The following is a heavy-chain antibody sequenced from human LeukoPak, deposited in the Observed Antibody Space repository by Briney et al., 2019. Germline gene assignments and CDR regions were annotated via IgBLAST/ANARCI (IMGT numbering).Heavy chain of an antibody. J-gene: IGHJ6*03. CDR2: IWYDGSNK. CDR3: AKSQQSTTFVVGYMDV. Sequence: GGSLRLSCAASGFTFSSYGMHWVRQAPGKGLEWVAVIWYDGSNKYYADSVKGRFTTSRDNSKNTLYLQMNSLRAEDTAVYYCAKSQQSTTFVVGYMDVWGKGTTVTVSS. CDR1: GFTFSSYG. D-gene: IGHD2-21*01. V-gene: IGHV3-33*06.